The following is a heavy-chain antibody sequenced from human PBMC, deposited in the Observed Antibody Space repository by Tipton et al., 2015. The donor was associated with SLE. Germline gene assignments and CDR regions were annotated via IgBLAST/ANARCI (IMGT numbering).Heavy chain of an antibody. D-gene: IGHD5-18*01. CDR1: GASISSSGYC. CDR3: ARQRRYSYGPRGDWFDS. J-gene: IGHJ5*01. Sequence: TLSLTCIVSGASISSSGYCWSWIRQPAGKGLEWIGRIYIGGSTIYNPSLESRVTVSVDTSKNQFSLNLASVTAADTAVYYCARQRRYSYGPRGDWFDSWGQGTLVTVSS. CDR2: IYIGGST. V-gene: IGHV4-61*02.